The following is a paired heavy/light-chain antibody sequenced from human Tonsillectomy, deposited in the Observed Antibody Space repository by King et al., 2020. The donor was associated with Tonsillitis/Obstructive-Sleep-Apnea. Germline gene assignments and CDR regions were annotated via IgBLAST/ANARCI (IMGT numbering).Light chain of an antibody. Sequence: SSELTQDPAVSVALGQTVRITCQGDSLRIYYASWYQQKPGQAPVLVFYDKDSRPSGIPDRFSGSRSGNTASLTITGAQAEDEADYYCNSRDSSGDHVVFGGGTKLTVL. CDR1: SLRIYY. CDR2: DKD. V-gene: IGLV3-19*01. CDR3: NSRDSSGDHVV. J-gene: IGLJ2*01.
Heavy chain of an antibody. CDR2: IIWNSGAL. CDR1: GFSFDDYA. V-gene: IGHV3-9*01. CDR3: VKDVSPKSGTYYFDL. Sequence: EVQLVESGGGLVQPGRSLRLSCAASGFSFDDYAMHWVRQAPGKGLEWVSGIIWNSGALGYADSVKGRFTISRDNAKNSLYLQMNSLRPEDTALYYCVKDVSPKSGTYYFDLWGQGTLVTVSS. J-gene: IGHJ4*02.